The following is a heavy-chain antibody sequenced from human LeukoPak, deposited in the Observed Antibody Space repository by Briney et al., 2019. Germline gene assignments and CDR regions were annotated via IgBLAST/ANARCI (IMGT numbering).Heavy chain of an antibody. Sequence: ASVRVSFKVSGYSLTELSTHWGRQAPGKGRGWVGGFSPGDGETIYAQRLQGRVTITEATSTDTAYMELRSLTYEDTAVYYCATRLGEFSSRDAFNIWGQGTMVTVSS. CDR1: GYSLTELS. CDR2: FSPGDGET. D-gene: IGHD3-16*02. V-gene: IGHV1-24*01. J-gene: IGHJ3*02. CDR3: ATRLGEFSSRDAFNI.